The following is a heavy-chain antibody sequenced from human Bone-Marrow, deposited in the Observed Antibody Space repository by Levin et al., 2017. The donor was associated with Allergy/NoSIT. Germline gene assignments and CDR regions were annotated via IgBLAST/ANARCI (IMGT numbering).Heavy chain of an antibody. CDR2: IYSGGST. D-gene: IGHD4-17*01. J-gene: IGHJ4*02. Sequence: GGSLRLSCAASGFTVSSNYMSWVRQAPGKGLEWVSVIYSGGSTYYADSVKGRFTISRDNSKNTLYLQMNSLRAEDTAVYYCATKRGRMTTAPLDYWGQGTLVTVSS. CDR3: ATKRGRMTTAPLDY. CDR1: GFTVSSNY. V-gene: IGHV3-66*01.